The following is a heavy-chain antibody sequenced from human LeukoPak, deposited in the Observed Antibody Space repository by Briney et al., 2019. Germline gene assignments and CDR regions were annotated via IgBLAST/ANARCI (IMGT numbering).Heavy chain of an antibody. D-gene: IGHD6-13*01. V-gene: IGHV3-23*01. CDR3: ARDSTHRGSWSFDY. Sequence: PGGSLRLSCAASGFTFSSYAMSWVRQAPGKGLEWVSAISGSGGSTYYADSVKGRFTISRDNSKNTLYLQMNSLRDADTAVYYCARDSTHRGSWSFDYWGQGSLVIVAS. CDR1: GFTFSSYA. CDR2: ISGSGGST. J-gene: IGHJ4*02.